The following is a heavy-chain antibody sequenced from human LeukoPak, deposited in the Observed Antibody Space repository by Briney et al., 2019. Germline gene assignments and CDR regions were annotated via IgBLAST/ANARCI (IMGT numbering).Heavy chain of an antibody. Sequence: GGSLRLSCAASGFTFSSYWMSWVRQAPGKGLEWVANIKQDGSEKYYVDSVKGRFTIPRDNAKNSLYLQMNSLRAEDTAVYYCAKSLGDSSAPFGPWGQGTLVTVSS. J-gene: IGHJ5*02. CDR2: IKQDGSEK. V-gene: IGHV3-7*03. CDR1: GFTFSSYW. CDR3: AKSLGDSSAPFGP. D-gene: IGHD3-22*01.